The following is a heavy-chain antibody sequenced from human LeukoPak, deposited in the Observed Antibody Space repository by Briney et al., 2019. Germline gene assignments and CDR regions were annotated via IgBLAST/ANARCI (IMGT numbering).Heavy chain of an antibody. CDR1: GGSISSGGYY. CDR3: ARRARSYYYDSSDEG. J-gene: IGHJ4*02. D-gene: IGHD3-22*01. V-gene: IGHV4-31*03. Sequence: SETLSLTCTVSGGSISSGGYYWSWIRQHPGEGLEWIGYIYYSGSTYYNPSLKSRVTISVDTSKNQFSLKLSSVTAADTAVYYCARRARSYYYDSSDEGWGQGTLVTVSS. CDR2: IYYSGST.